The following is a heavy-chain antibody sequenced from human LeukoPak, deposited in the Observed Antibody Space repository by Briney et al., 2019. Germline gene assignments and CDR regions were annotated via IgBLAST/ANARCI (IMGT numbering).Heavy chain of an antibody. V-gene: IGHV3-23*01. CDR2: ISGSGGST. D-gene: IGHD3/OR15-3a*01. Sequence: GGSLRLSCAASGFTFSSYAMSWVRQAPGKGLEWASAISGSGGSTYYADSVKGRFTTSRDNAKNTLYLQMNSLRAEDTAVYYCAREWTYGMDVWGQGTTVTVSS. CDR3: AREWTYGMDV. CDR1: GFTFSSYA. J-gene: IGHJ6*02.